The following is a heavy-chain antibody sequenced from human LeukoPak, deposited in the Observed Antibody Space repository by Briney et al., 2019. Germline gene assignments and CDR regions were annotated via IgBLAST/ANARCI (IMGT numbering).Heavy chain of an antibody. CDR2: IYYSGST. D-gene: IGHD3-9*01. CDR3: ARGYVLRYFDWLLLGLSFDY. J-gene: IGHJ4*02. Sequence: PSETLSLTCAVSGGSISTYYWSWIRQPPGKGLEWIGYIYYSGSTNYKPSLKSRVTISVDTSKNQFSLKLSSVTAADTAVYYCARGYVLRYFDWLLLGLSFDYWGQGTLVTVSS. V-gene: IGHV4-59*01. CDR1: GGSISTYY.